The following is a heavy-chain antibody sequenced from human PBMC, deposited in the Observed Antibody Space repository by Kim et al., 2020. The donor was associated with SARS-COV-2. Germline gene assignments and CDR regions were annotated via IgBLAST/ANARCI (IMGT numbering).Heavy chain of an antibody. V-gene: IGHV3-30*04. D-gene: IGHD2-15*01. J-gene: IGHJ3*02. Sequence: GGSLRLSCAASGFTFTTYSMHWVRQAPGKGLEWVTAISYNAKNQYYADSVKGRFTISRDNSKNTLYLQMNSLRAEDTAVYYCASEETDSIPAAFNIWGQG. CDR3: ASEETDSIPAAFNI. CDR2: ISYNAKNQ. CDR1: GFTFTTYS.